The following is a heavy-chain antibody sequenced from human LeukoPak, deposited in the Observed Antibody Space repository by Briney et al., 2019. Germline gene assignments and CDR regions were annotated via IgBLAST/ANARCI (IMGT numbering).Heavy chain of an antibody. D-gene: IGHD4-17*01. V-gene: IGHV3-21*01. J-gene: IGHJ4*02. CDR1: GFTFSSYS. Sequence: GGSLRLSCAASGFTFSSYSMNWVRQAPGKGLEWVSSICSSSSYIYYADSVKGRFTISRDNAKNSLYLQMNSLRAEDTAVYYCARARRYGDYFDYWGQGTLVTVSS. CDR2: ICSSSSYI. CDR3: ARARRYGDYFDY.